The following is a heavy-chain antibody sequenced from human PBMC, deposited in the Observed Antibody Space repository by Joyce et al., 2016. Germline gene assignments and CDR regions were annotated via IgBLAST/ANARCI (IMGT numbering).Heavy chain of an antibody. V-gene: IGHV3-30*18. CDR1: GFVFSSYD. CDR3: AKGRYNWNPGAFDI. D-gene: IGHD1-1*01. CDR2: VSYDGSEK. J-gene: IGHJ3*02. Sequence: QVQLVESGGGVVQPGRSLRLACAASGFVFSSYDMHWVRQAPGKGLVWVARVSYDGSEKNYVDPVKGRFTISRDNSRNTVYLQMNSLRTEDTAVYYCAKGRYNWNPGAFDIWGQGTMVTVSS.